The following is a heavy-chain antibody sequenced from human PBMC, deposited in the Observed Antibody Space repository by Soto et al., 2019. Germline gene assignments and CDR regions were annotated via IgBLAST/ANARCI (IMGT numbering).Heavy chain of an antibody. V-gene: IGHV1-2*02. CDR2: ISPNSGDT. J-gene: IGHJ4*02. CDR1: GYTFTGYY. CDR3: ARALKSGGGY. Sequence: QVQLVQSGAEVKKPGASVKVSCKASGYTFTGYYIHWVRQAPGQGLEWMGWISPNSGDTKCAQKFQGRVAMTRDTSISTAYMELSSLMSDGTACYYGARALKSGGGYWGQGTLVTVSS. D-gene: IGHD3-10*01.